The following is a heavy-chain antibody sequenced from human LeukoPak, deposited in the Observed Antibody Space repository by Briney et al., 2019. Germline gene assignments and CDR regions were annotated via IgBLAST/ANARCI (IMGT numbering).Heavy chain of an antibody. Sequence: PGGSLRLSCVASDFTFNSFGMHWVRQAPGKGLEWVASISYDGNNKHYADSVKGRFTISRDNSKNTLYLQMNSLRAEDTAVYYCAKDYDGAWYFDLWGRGTLVTVSS. CDR3: AKDYDGAWYFDL. CDR2: ISYDGNNK. D-gene: IGHD3-16*01. V-gene: IGHV3-30*18. CDR1: DFTFNSFG. J-gene: IGHJ2*01.